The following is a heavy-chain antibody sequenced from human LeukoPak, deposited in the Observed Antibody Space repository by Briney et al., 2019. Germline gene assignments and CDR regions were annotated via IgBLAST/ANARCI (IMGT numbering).Heavy chain of an antibody. CDR1: GFTVSSNS. J-gene: IGHJ6*03. CDR2: IYSDNT. V-gene: IGHV3-53*01. D-gene: IGHD2-15*01. Sequence: PGGSLRLSCTVSGFTVSSNSMSWVRQAPGKGLEWVSFIYSDNTHYSDSVKGRFTISRDNSKNTLYLQMNSLRAEDTAVYYCASTPGYCSGGSCYRYYYYMDVWGKGTTVTISS. CDR3: ASTPGYCSGGSCYRYYYYMDV.